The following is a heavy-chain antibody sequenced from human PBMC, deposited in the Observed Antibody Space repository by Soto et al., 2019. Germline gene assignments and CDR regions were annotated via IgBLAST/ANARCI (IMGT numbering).Heavy chain of an antibody. CDR2: FDPEDGET. CDR1: GYTLTELS. J-gene: IGHJ6*02. Sequence: ASVKVSCKVSGYTLTELSMHWVRQAPGKGLEWMGGFDPEDGETIYAQKFQGRVTMTEDTSTDTAYMELSSLRSEDTAVYYCATAPRAGTGYYYYGMDVWGQGPTVTVSS. D-gene: IGHD6-13*01. CDR3: ATAPRAGTGYYYYGMDV. V-gene: IGHV1-24*01.